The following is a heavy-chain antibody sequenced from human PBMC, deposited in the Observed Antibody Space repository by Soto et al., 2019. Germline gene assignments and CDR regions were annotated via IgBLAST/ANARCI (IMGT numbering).Heavy chain of an antibody. Sequence: PGGSLRLSCAVSGFTFSSYAMHWVRQAPGKGLEWVAVISYDGSNKYYADSVKGRFTIPRDNSKNTLYLQMNSLRAEDTAVYYCRRPRFLPGLYYDFWSGPDYWGQGTLVTVSS. D-gene: IGHD3-3*01. CDR3: RRPRFLPGLYYDFWSGPDY. V-gene: IGHV3-30-3*01. CDR1: GFTFSSYA. J-gene: IGHJ4*02. CDR2: ISYDGSNK.